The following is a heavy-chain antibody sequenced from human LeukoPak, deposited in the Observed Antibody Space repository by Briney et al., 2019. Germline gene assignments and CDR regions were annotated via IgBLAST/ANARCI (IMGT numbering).Heavy chain of an antibody. D-gene: IGHD5-12*01. J-gene: IGHJ4*02. V-gene: IGHV3-53*01. CDR3: AKEGVYSGYDWHFDY. CDR1: GFTVSSNY. CDR2: IYSGGST. Sequence: GGSLRLSCAASGFTVSSNYMSWVRQAPGKGLEWVSVIYSGGSTYYADSVKGRFTISRDNSKNTLYLQMNSLRAEDTAVYYCAKEGVYSGYDWHFDYWGQGTLVTVSS.